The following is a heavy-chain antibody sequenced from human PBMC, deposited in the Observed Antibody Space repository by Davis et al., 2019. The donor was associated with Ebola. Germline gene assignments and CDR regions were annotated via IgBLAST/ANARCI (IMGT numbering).Heavy chain of an antibody. CDR1: GYTFTSYD. J-gene: IGHJ6*02. CDR2: MNTNSGNT. V-gene: IGHV1-8*01. CDR3: ARFFGDTYYYGMDV. D-gene: IGHD2-21*02. Sequence: ASVKVSCKASGYTFTSYDINWVRQATGQGLEWMGWMNTNSGNTGYAQKFQGRVTMTRNTSISTAYMELSSLRSEDTAVYYCARFFGDTYYYGMDVWGQGTTVTVSS.